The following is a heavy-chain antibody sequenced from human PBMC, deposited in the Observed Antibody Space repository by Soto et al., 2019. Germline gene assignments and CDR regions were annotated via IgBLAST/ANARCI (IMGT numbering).Heavy chain of an antibody. D-gene: IGHD3-16*01. Sequence: PGGSLRLSCAASGFTFSGFGMHWVRQAPGKGLEWVAIIWYDGSYKYYADSVKGRFTISRDNSKNTLYLQMNSLRAEDTAVYHCAFGNLSYYFDFWGQGTPVTVSS. J-gene: IGHJ4*02. CDR2: IWYDGSYK. CDR3: AFGNLSYYFDF. CDR1: GFTFSGFG. V-gene: IGHV3-33*01.